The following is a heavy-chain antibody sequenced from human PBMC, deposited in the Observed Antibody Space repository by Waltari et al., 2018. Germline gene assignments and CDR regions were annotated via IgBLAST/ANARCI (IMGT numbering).Heavy chain of an antibody. J-gene: IGHJ6*03. CDR3: ARGAAKPEHHYYYYMDV. CDR2: INAGNGNT. D-gene: IGHD1-1*01. Sequence: QVQLVQSGAEVKKPGASVKVSCKASGYTFTSYAMHWVRQAPGQRLEWMGWINAGNGNTKYSQEFQGRVTITRDTSASTAYMELSSLRSEDMAVYYCARGAAKPEHHYYYYMDVWGKGTTVTVSS. CDR1: GYTFTSYA. V-gene: IGHV1-3*03.